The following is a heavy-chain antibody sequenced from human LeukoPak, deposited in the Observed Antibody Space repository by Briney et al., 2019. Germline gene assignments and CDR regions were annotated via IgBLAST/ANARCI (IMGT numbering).Heavy chain of an antibody. CDR2: ISSSGSTI. J-gene: IGHJ4*02. CDR1: GFTFSSYE. D-gene: IGHD4-17*01. CDR3: ARDWDYGDHCDY. V-gene: IGHV3-48*03. Sequence: GGSLRLSCAASGFTFSSYEMNWVRQAPGKGREWVSYISSSGSTIYYADSVKGRFTISRDNAKNSLYLQMNSLRAEDTAVYYCARDWDYGDHCDYWGQGTLVTVSS.